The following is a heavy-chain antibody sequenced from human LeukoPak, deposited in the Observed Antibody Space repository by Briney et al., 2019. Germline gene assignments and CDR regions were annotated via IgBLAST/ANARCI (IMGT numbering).Heavy chain of an antibody. V-gene: IGHV3-13*01. CDR1: GFTFSSYD. CDR2: IGTAGDT. J-gene: IGHJ1*01. CDR3: ARGRIAVGSDPEYFQH. D-gene: IGHD6-19*01. Sequence: GGSLRLSCAASGFTFSSYDMRWVRQATGKGLEWVSAIGTAGDTYYPGSVKGRFTISRENAKNSLYLQMNSLRAGDTAVYYCARGRIAVGSDPEYFQHWGQGTLVTVSS.